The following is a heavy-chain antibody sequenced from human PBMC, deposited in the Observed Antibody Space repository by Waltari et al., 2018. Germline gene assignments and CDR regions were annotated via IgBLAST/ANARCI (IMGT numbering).Heavy chain of an antibody. D-gene: IGHD2-8*01. J-gene: IGHJ3*02. V-gene: IGHV4-4*07. CDR3: ARDRFVRRRGAFDI. CDR2: IYTSGST. Sequence: QVQLQESGPGLVKPSQTLSLTCTVSGGSISRYYWSWIRQPAGKGLEWIGRIYTSGSTNYNPSLKSRVTMSVDTSKNQFSLKLSSVTAADTAVYYCARDRFVRRRGAFDIWGQGTMVTVSS. CDR1: GGSISRYY.